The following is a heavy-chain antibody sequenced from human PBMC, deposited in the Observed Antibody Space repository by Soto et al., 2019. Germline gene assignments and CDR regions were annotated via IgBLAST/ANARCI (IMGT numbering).Heavy chain of an antibody. Sequence: EVQLVESGGDLVQPGGSLRLSCAASGFTFSSYWMSWVRQAPGKGLEWVANIKGDGSAKYYLDSVKGRFTISRDNAKNSLYLQMSSLRAEDTAVYYCVRDGCSSNICYIYGMDVWGQGTTVTVSS. V-gene: IGHV3-7*03. CDR1: GFTFSSYW. CDR2: IKGDGSAK. J-gene: IGHJ6*02. CDR3: VRDGCSSNICYIYGMDV. D-gene: IGHD2-2*01.